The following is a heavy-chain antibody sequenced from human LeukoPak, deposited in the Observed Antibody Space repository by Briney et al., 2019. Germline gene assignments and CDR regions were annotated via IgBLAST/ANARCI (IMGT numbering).Heavy chain of an antibody. CDR2: ISSSSSTI. V-gene: IGHV3-48*02. CDR3: ARGALDFDY. Sequence: GGSLRLSRAASGFTFSSYSMNWVRQAPGKGLEWVSYISSSSSTIYYADSVKGRFTISRDNAKNSLYLHMNSLKDEDTAVYYCARGALDFDYWGQGTLVTVSS. J-gene: IGHJ4*02. CDR1: GFTFSSYS.